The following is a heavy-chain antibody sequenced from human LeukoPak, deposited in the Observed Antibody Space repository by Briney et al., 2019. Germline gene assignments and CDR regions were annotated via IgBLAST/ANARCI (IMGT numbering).Heavy chain of an antibody. CDR3: ARYSGFDLDAFDI. D-gene: IGHD5-12*01. J-gene: IGHJ3*02. CDR1: GYTFTSYY. V-gene: IGHV1-2*02. CDR2: INPNSGGT. Sequence: ASVKVSCKASGYTFTSYYMHWVRQAPGQGLEWMGWINPNSGGTNYAQKFQGRVTMTRDTSITTAYMELSSLRSDDTAVYYCARYSGFDLDAFDIWGQGTMVTVSS.